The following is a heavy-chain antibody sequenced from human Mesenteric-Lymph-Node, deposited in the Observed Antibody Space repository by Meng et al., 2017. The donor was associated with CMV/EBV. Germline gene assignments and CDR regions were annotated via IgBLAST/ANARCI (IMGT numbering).Heavy chain of an antibody. CDR3: ARDLPYNFGSIDY. CDR1: GFTFSIYN. J-gene: IGHJ4*02. V-gene: IGHV3-48*04. Sequence: GESLKISCAASGFTFSIYNMNWVRQAPGKGLEWISYVSSSGSLIYYLDSVKGRFTISRDNAKNSLFLQMNSLRAEDTAVYYCARDLPYNFGSIDYWGQGTLVTVSS. D-gene: IGHD1-1*01. CDR2: VSSSGSLI.